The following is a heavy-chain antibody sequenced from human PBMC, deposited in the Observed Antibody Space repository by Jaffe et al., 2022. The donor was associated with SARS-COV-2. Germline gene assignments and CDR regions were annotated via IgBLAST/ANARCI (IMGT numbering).Heavy chain of an antibody. CDR3: ARDSARGLLDVSTVRGFYFDS. D-gene: IGHD4-4*01. V-gene: IGHV3-33*01. CDR1: GFTFSNYG. Sequence: QVQVVESGGGVVQPGTSLRLSCAMSGFTFSNYGMHWVRQAPGEGLEWVAIIWNDGSNKYYADSVKGRFTISRDNSKNTLDLQMNSLRAEDTAVYYCARDSARGLLDVSTVRGFYFDSWGQGTLVFVSS. J-gene: IGHJ4*02. CDR2: IWNDGSNK.